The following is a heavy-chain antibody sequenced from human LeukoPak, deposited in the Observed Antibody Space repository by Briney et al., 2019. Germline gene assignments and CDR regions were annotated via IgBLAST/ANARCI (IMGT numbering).Heavy chain of an antibody. CDR1: GGSISSYY. CDR2: MYYSGST. J-gene: IGHJ5*02. CDR3: ARNIGWFDP. D-gene: IGHD2/OR15-2a*01. Sequence: SSETLSLTCTVSGGSISSYYRSWIRQPPGKGLEWIGYMYYSGSTNYNPSLKSRVTISLDTSKNKFSLKLSSVTAADTAVYYCARNIGWFDPWGQGTLVTVSS. V-gene: IGHV4-59*01.